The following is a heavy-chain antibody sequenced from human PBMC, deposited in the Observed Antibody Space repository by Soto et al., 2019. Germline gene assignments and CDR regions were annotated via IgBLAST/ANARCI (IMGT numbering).Heavy chain of an antibody. CDR3: AKDRSRSWTFDY. Sequence: PGGSLRLSCAASGFTFSSNGMHWVRQAPGKGLEWVAVVSNDGSNKYYADSVKGRFTISRDSSKNTLYLQMNSLRAEDTAVYYCAKDRSRSWTFDYWGQGT. CDR2: VSNDGSNK. CDR1: GFTFSSNG. J-gene: IGHJ4*02. D-gene: IGHD2-15*01. V-gene: IGHV3-30*18.